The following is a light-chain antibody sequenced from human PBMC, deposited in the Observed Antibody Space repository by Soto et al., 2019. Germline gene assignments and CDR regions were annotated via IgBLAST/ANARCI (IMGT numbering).Light chain of an antibody. CDR3: PHYGYSRWK. J-gene: IGKJ1*01. CDR2: GLY. V-gene: IGKV3-20*01. Sequence: IVLTQSPGTLSLSPGERATLSCRASLTGNNNYLAWYQHKSGQAPRLLIYGLYTRATGLPDRFTGSGSGTEYTLTITRLEPEDSAVYFCPHYGYSRWKFGQGTKVEIK. CDR1: LTGNNNY.